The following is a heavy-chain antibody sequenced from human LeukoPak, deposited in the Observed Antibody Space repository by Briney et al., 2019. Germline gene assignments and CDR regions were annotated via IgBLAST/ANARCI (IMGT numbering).Heavy chain of an antibody. CDR3: ARGGVSRAAAAADFDY. Sequence: SETLSLTCTVSGGSISSYYWSWIRQPPGKGLEWIGYIYYSGSTNYNPSLKSRVTISVDTSKNQFSLKLSSVTAADTAVYYCARGGVSRAAAAADFDYWGQGTLVTVSS. D-gene: IGHD6-13*01. J-gene: IGHJ4*02. V-gene: IGHV4-59*12. CDR1: GGSISSYY. CDR2: IYYSGST.